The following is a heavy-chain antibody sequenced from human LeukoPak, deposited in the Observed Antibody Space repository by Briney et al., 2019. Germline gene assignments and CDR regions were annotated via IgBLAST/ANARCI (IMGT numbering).Heavy chain of an antibody. Sequence: SETLSLTCTVSGGSISSYYWSWIRQPPGKGLEWIANIYHTGSTNYNPSLSSRVTISIDTAKNQSSLKLTSVTAADTAVYYCARRGRNSSGWQDYLWGQGTLVTVSS. D-gene: IGHD6-25*01. CDR1: GGSISSYY. CDR3: ARRGRNSSGWQDYL. CDR2: IYHTGST. V-gene: IGHV4-59*01. J-gene: IGHJ4*02.